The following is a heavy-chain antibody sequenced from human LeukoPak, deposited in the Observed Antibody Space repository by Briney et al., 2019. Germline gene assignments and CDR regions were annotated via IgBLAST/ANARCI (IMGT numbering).Heavy chain of an antibody. CDR3: AREFEDAGDYYDSSGYYWVRWFDP. CDR1: GYTFTSYG. CDR2: ISAYNGNT. D-gene: IGHD3-22*01. V-gene: IGHV1-18*01. Sequence: GASVEVSCKASGYTFTSYGISWVRQAPGQGLEWMGWISAYNGNTNYAQKLQGRVTMTTDTSTSTAYMELRSLRSDDTAVYYCAREFEDAGDYYDSSGYYWVRWFDPWGQGTLVTVSS. J-gene: IGHJ5*02.